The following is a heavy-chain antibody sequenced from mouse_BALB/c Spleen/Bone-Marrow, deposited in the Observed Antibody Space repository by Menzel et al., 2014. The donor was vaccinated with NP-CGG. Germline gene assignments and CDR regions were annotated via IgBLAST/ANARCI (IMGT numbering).Heavy chain of an antibody. D-gene: IGHD1-1*01. CDR1: GSSLNYYT. V-gene: IGHV5-6-5*01. J-gene: IGHJ3*02. CDR3: ARDDVSTSGNQFNL. CDR2: ISGSGSS. Sequence: EETGGRLVTPGTPLTLTCTXSGSSLNYYTMVWVRQAPGKGLEYIGIISGSGSSAYANWAKGRFTISKTSTTVDLKITSPTTEDTATYFCARDDVSTSGNQFNLWGQGTLVTVS.